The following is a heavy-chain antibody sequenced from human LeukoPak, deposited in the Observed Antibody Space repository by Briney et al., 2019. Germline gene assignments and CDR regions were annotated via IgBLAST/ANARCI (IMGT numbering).Heavy chain of an antibody. J-gene: IGHJ6*03. Sequence: AETLSLIRTLSGGSISSSSYYWGWIRQPPGKGLEWIGDVYYSGSTYSNPSLKSRITISVDTSKNQFFLKLSSVTAADTAVYYCPRGMYYYYYYMDVWGKGTTVTVSS. V-gene: IGHV4-39*01. CDR1: GGSISSSSYY. CDR2: VYYSGST. CDR3: PRGMYYYYYYMDV.